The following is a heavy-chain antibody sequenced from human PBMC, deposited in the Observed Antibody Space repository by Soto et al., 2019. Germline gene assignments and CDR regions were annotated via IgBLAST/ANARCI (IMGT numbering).Heavy chain of an antibody. D-gene: IGHD3-22*01. V-gene: IGHV1-69*01. CDR2: IIPIFGTA. CDR1: GGTFSSYA. J-gene: IGHJ5*02. CDR3: AREPTDYYDSRGLKGPT. Sequence: QVQLVQSGAEVKKPGSSVKVSCKASGGTFSSYAISWVRQAPGQGLEWMGGIIPIFGTANYAQKFQGRVTITADESTSTAYMELSSLRSEDTAVYYCAREPTDYYDSRGLKGPTWGQGTLVTVSS.